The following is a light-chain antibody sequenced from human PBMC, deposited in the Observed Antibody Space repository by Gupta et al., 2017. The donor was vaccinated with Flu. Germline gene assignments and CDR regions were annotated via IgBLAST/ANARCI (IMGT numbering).Light chain of an antibody. CDR2: GAS. CDR3: QQYNNCPPYS. J-gene: IGKJ2*03. Sequence: EIVLTQSPATRSVCPGERATFSCRASQCVSSNLAWYQQKPGQAPRLLIYGASTRSTGIQARFSGSGSGTEFTLTISSLQSEDFSVYYCQQYNNCPPYSFGQGTKLEIK. CDR1: QCVSSN. V-gene: IGKV3-15*01.